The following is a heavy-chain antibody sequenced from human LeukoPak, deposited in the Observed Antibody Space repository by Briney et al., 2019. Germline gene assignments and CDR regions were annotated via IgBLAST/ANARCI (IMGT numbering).Heavy chain of an antibody. CDR1: GFDLSTYA. CDR3: AGLYSNSRPAAMGTLFDP. D-gene: IGHD6-6*01. J-gene: IGHJ5*02. V-gene: IGHV3-33*01. CDR2: IWFDESIK. Sequence: GGSLRLSCAASGFDLSTYAMHWVRQAPGKGLEWVAVIWFDESIKYYADSVKGRFTISRDNSKNTLYLQMTSLRAEDSAVYYCAGLYSNSRPAAMGTLFDPWGQGILVTVSS.